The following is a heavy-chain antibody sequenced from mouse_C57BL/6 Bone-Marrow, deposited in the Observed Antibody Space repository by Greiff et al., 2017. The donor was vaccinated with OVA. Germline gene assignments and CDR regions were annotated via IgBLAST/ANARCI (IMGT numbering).Heavy chain of an antibody. J-gene: IGHJ2*01. V-gene: IGHV1-82*01. Sequence: VQLQESGPELVKPGASVKISCKASGYAFSSSWMNWVKQRPGKGLEWIGRIYPGDGDTNYNGKFKGKATLTADKSSSTAYMQLSSLTSEDSAVYFCARSGRLRYFDYWGQGTTLTVSS. CDR2: IYPGDGDT. CDR1: GYAFSSSW. CDR3: ARSGRLRYFDY. D-gene: IGHD2-4*01.